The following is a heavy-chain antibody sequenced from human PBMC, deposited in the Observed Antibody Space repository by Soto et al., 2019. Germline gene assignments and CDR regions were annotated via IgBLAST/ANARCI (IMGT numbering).Heavy chain of an antibody. D-gene: IGHD3-10*01. V-gene: IGHV3-30*18. CDR2: ISYDGSNK. CDR3: GNGYGSGSYYYSYGMDV. Sequence: GGSLRLSCAASGLTFSSYGMHWVRQAPGKGLEWEAVISYDGSNKYYADSVKGRFTISSDNSKNRLYLQMNSLRAEDTCVYYCGNGYGSGSYYYSYGMDVWGQGTTVTVSS. J-gene: IGHJ6*02. CDR1: GLTFSSYG.